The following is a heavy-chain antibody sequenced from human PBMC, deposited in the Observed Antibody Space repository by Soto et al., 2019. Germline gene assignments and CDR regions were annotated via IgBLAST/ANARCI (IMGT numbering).Heavy chain of an antibody. Sequence: QVQLVESGGGVFQPGRSLRLSCTASGFTFSNYAMHWVRQAPGNGLERVAVIWYEGSNKYYADSVKGRFTISRDNSKNTLYLQMNTLRAEDTAVYYCARPYSSSWVVFDNWGQGTLVTVSS. CDR3: ARPYSSSWVVFDN. CDR1: GFTFSNYA. CDR2: IWYEGSNK. D-gene: IGHD6-13*01. V-gene: IGHV3-33*01. J-gene: IGHJ4*02.